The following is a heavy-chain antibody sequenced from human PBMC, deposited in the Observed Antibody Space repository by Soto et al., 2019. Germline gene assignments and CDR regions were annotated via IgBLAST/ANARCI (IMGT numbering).Heavy chain of an antibody. J-gene: IGHJ4*02. CDR2: INHSGST. CDR1: GGSFSGYY. V-gene: IGHV4-34*01. D-gene: IGHD3-10*01. Sequence: SESLFLTCAVYGGSFSGYYWSWIRQPPGKGLEWIGEINHSGSTNYNPSLKSRVTISVDTSKNQFSLKLSSVTAAETAVYYWARRGFTETTPHCFDYGGQGTRVTVSS. CDR3: ARRGFTETTPHCFDY.